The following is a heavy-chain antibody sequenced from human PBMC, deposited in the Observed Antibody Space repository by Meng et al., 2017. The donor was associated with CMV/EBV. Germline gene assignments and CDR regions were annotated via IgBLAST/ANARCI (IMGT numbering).Heavy chain of an antibody. CDR1: GRSICSGHYD. V-gene: IGHV4-30-4*08. CDR2: IYYNVST. Sequence: HASRTVLLHPSHTLSLSCTDSGRSICSGHYDWRWIRQPPGKGLELIGYIYYNVSTYYNPSLKSRVTRSVDTSKNQFSLKLSSVTAADTAVYYCATLGILLWFGFDPWGQGTLVTVSS. CDR3: ATLGILLWFGFDP. J-gene: IGHJ5*02. D-gene: IGHD3-10*01.